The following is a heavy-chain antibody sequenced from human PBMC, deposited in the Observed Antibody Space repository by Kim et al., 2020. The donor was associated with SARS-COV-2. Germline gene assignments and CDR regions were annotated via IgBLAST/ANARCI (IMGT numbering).Heavy chain of an antibody. CDR3: ARGSGGSGSYYHH. J-gene: IGHJ5*02. Sequence: SAQKFQGRVTITADKSTSTAHMELSSLRSEDTAMYYCARGSGGSGSYYHHWGQGTLVTVSS. V-gene: IGHV1-69*04. D-gene: IGHD3-10*01.